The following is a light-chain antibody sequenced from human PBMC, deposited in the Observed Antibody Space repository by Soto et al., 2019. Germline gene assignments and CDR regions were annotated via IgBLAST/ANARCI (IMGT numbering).Light chain of an antibody. CDR1: QSVSIN. V-gene: IGKV3-15*01. Sequence: EIVMTQSPATLSVSPGERATLSCRASQSVSINLAWYQQKPGKAPRLLIYGASTRATGIPARFSGSGSGTEFPLTISSLQSEDFAVYYCQHYNNWPPWTFGQGTKVEVK. J-gene: IGKJ1*01. CDR3: QHYNNWPPWT. CDR2: GAS.